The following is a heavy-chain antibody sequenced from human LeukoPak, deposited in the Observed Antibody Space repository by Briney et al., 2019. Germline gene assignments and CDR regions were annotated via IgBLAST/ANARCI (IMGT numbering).Heavy chain of an antibody. J-gene: IGHJ5*02. D-gene: IGHD6-19*01. V-gene: IGHV4-59*08. CDR2: ICYSGTT. Sequence: PSETLSLTCTVSGGSISGYYWSWLRQPPGKGLEWIGYICYSGTTNYNPSLKSRVTISVDKSKNQFSLKLISVTAADTAVYYCARHSPRRIAVAGTTWWFDPWGQGTLVTVSS. CDR1: GGSISGYY. CDR3: ARHSPRRIAVAGTTWWFDP.